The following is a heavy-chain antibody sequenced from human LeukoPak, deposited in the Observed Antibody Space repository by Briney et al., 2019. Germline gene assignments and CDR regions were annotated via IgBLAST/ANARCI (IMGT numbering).Heavy chain of an antibody. CDR1: GGSISSYY. CDR2: IYYSGST. CDR3: AGXVXXXXXXXXYXDY. V-gene: IGHV4-59*01. J-gene: IGHJ4*02. Sequence: PSETLSLTCTVSGGSISSYYWSWIRQPPGKGLEWIGYIYYSGSTNYNPSLKSRVTISVDTSKNQFSLKRSSVTAADTAVYYCAGXVXXXXXXXXYXDYWGQXTLVTVSS.